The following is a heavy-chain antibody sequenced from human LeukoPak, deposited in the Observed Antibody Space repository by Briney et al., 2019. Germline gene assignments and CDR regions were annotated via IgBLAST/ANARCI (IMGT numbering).Heavy chain of an antibody. CDR1: GGSISSSSYY. J-gene: IGHJ4*02. D-gene: IGHD6-13*01. Sequence: PSETLSLTCTVSGGSISSSSYYWGWIRQPPGKGLEWIGYIHYSGSTYYNPSLKSRVTISVDTSKNQFSLKLSSVTAADTAVYCARLVGSSWYREVLLGRDYWGQGTLVTVSS. CDR2: IHYSGST. V-gene: IGHV4-39*01. CDR3: ARLVGSSWYREVLLGRDY.